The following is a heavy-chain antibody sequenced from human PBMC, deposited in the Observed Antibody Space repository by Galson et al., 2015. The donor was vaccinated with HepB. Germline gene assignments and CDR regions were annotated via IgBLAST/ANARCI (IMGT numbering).Heavy chain of an antibody. J-gene: IGHJ5*02. D-gene: IGHD2-15*01. V-gene: IGHV1-18*01. Sequence: SVKVSCKASGYTFSSYSITWVRQAPGQGLEWMGWISTYNSDTAYAQKFQGRVTMTTDTTPSTSYMELRSLRSYDTAVYVCARGSRGLGVGATQNNWFDPWGQGTMVTVSS. CDR3: ARGSRGLGVGATQNNWFDP. CDR1: GYTFSSYS. CDR2: ISTYNSDT.